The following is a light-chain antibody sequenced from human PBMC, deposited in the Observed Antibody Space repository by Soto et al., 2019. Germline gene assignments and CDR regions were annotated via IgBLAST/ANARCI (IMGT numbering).Light chain of an antibody. CDR1: SSDIGTYDY. Sequence: QSALTQPPSASGSPGQSVTISCTGTSSDIGTYDYVSWYQHLPDKAPKLIIYEVSKRPSGVPDRFSGSKSGNTASLTVSGLQAEDEGDYYCCSYAVNNKVVFGGGTKLTVL. J-gene: IGLJ2*01. V-gene: IGLV2-8*01. CDR3: CSYAVNNKVV. CDR2: EVS.